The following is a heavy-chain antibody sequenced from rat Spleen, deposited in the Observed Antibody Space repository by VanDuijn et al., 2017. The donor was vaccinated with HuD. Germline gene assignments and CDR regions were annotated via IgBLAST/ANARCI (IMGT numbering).Heavy chain of an antibody. V-gene: IGHV5S23*01. D-gene: IGHD1-11*01. CDR3: ATRDGGYPY. J-gene: IGHJ2*01. CDR2: ITNSGAST. CDR1: GFTFSDYY. Sequence: EVQLVESGGGLVQPGRSLKLSCAVSGFTFSDYYMAWVRQAPTKGLEWVASITNSGASTYYRDSVKGRFTISRDNAKNTLYLQMDSLRSEDTATYYCATRDGGYPYWGQGVMVTVSS.